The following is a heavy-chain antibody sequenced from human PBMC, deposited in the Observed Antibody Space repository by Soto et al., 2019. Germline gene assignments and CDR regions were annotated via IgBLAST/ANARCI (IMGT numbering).Heavy chain of an antibody. J-gene: IGHJ6*02. CDR1: GFTFSSYA. CDR3: AKSPQFVLIFGVVQTPRWYGMDV. CDR2: ISGSGGST. Sequence: LRLSCAASGFTFSSYAMSWVRQAPGKGLEWVSAISGSGGSTYYADSVKGRFTISRDNSKNTLYLQMNSLRAEDTAVYYCAKSPQFVLIFGVVQTPRWYGMDVWGQGTRVTPSS. D-gene: IGHD3-3*01. V-gene: IGHV3-23*01.